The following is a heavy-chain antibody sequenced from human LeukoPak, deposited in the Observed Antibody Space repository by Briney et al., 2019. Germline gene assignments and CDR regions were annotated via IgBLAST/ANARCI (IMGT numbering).Heavy chain of an antibody. J-gene: IGHJ3*02. CDR2: IYPGDSDT. CDR3: ARRGDTAMVPADDAFDI. CDR1: GYTFTNYW. V-gene: IGHV5-51*01. Sequence: GESLKISCKASGYTFTNYWIGWVRQMPGKGLEWMGIIYPGDSDTRYSPSFRGQVIISADKSIRTAYLQWTSLKASDTAMYYCARRGDTAMVPADDAFDIWGQGTMVTVSS. D-gene: IGHD5-18*01.